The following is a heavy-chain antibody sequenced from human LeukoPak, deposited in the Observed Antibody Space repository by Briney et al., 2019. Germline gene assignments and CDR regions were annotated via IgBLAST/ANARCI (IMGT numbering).Heavy chain of an antibody. J-gene: IGHJ4*02. Sequence: GGSLRLSCSACGFIFKHQAMHWVGQAPGKELQWVAVIWSDKRKRFYADSVRGRFTISRDDSRKTVSLQMERLTAEDTAIYYCAKDAQRGFDYGNSLEYWGQGALVTVAS. CDR2: IWSDKRKR. CDR3: AKDAQRGFDYGNSLEY. V-gene: IGHV3-33*06. D-gene: IGHD4-17*01. CDR1: GFIFKHQA.